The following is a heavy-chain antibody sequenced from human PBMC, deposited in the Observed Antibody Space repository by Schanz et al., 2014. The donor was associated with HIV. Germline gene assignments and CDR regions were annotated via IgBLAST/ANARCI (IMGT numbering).Heavy chain of an antibody. CDR2: INHSGSS. D-gene: IGHD3-22*01. J-gene: IGHJ4*02. CDR3: AANYYDTSGCDY. Sequence: QVQLQQWGAGLLKPSETLSLTCAVYGGSFSGYYWTWIRHPPGKGLEGIGDINHSGSSNYNPSLKSRVTISTDRSKNQFSLRLRSVSAADTATYYCAANYYDTSGCDYWGQGTLVTVSS. CDR1: GGSFSGYY. V-gene: IGHV4-34*01.